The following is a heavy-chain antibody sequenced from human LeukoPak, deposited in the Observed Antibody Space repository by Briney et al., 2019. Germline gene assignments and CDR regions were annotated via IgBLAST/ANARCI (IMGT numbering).Heavy chain of an antibody. CDR3: ARDLSSGHPGGFDY. CDR2: INSDGSST. CDR1: GFTFSSYW. D-gene: IGHD3-3*01. Sequence: PGGSLRLSCAASGFTFSSYWMHWVRQAPGKGLVWVSRINSDGSSTSYADSVKGRFTISRDNAKNSVYLQMNSLTVEDTAVYFCARDLSSGHPGGFDYWGQGALVTVSS. J-gene: IGHJ4*02. V-gene: IGHV3-74*01.